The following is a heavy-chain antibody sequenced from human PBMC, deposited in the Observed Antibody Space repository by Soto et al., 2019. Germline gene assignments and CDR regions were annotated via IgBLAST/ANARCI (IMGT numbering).Heavy chain of an antibody. CDR1: GGTFSSYA. V-gene: IGHV1-69*06. J-gene: IGHJ5*02. CDR2: ITPIFGTA. D-gene: IGHD1-7*01. CDR3: ARDRLELPNWFDP. Sequence: ASVKVSCKASGGTFSSYAISWVRQAPGQGLEWMGGITPIFGTANYAQKFQGRVTITADKSTSTAYMELSSLRSEDTAVYYCARDRLELPNWFDPWGQGTLVTVSS.